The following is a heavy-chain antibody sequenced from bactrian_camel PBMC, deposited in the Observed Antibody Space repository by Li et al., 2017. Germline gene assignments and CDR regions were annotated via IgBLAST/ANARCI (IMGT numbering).Heavy chain of an antibody. CDR2: LWIGGAST. Sequence: VQLVESGGGSVQAGGSLTLSCAAGRYTYKRNCMGWFRQRPGKDREGVAVLWIGGASTTYADSVKGRFIITQDSARNTVYLQMNNLQPDDTATYYCAEGRGSRGEHCYSLNYWGQGTQVTVS. CDR1: RYTYKRNC. V-gene: IGHV3S1*01. D-gene: IGHD6*01. J-gene: IGHJ4*01. CDR3: AEGRGSRGEHCYSLNY.